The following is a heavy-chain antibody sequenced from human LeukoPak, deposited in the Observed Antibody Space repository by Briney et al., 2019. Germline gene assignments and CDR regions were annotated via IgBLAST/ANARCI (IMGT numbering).Heavy chain of an antibody. V-gene: IGHV4-59*01. D-gene: IGHD3-22*01. J-gene: IGHJ5*02. CDR1: GGSISSYY. Sequence: PSETLSLTCTVSGGSISSYYWSWIRQPPGKGLEWIGYIYYSGSTNYNPSLKSRVTISVDTSKNQFSLKLSSVTAADTAVYYCARDADHYYDSSGYYPHAGWFDPWGQGTLVTVSS. CDR3: ARDADHYYDSSGYYPHAGWFDP. CDR2: IYYSGST.